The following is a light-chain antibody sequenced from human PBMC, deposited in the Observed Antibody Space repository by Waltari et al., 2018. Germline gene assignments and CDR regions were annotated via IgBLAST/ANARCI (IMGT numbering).Light chain of an antibody. CDR2: DDS. CDR3: HLCDSSSDHVI. J-gene: IGLJ2*01. V-gene: IGLV3-21*02. CDR1: NVGRKS. Sequence: SYVLTQPPSVSLAPGQTATITCGGDNVGRKSVHWYQQKPGQAPVLVVFDDSDRPSGIPERFSGSNSGNTATLTISRVEAGDEADYYCHLCDSSSDHVIFGGGTKLTVL.